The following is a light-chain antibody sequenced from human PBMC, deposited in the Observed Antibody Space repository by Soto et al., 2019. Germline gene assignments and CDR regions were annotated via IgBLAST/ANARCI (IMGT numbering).Light chain of an antibody. CDR2: DAS. CDR3: HQYDHLPT. CDR1: HCVSSY. V-gene: IGKV1-33*01. Sequence: DIHCTHSPASLSASVGGRVTITCLVCHCVSSYLNWYLQKPGRATKLLIYDASNLEAGVPSRFRGSGSGTDFTFTISRLQPEDIATYYCHQYDHLPTFGQGTRLEIK. J-gene: IGKJ5*01.